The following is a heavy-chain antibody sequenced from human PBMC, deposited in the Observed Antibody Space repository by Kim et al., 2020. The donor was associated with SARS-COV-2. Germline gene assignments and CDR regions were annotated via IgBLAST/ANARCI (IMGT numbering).Heavy chain of an antibody. V-gene: IGHV1-69*13. CDR1: GGTFSSYA. CDR2: IIPIFGTA. Sequence: SVKVSCKASGGTFSSYAISWVRQAPGQGLEWMGGIIPIFGTANYAQKFQGRVTITADESTSTAYMELSSLRSEDTAVYYCARDGVGVTEWSYYYYYGMDVWGQGTTVTVSS. J-gene: IGHJ6*02. CDR3: ARDGVGVTEWSYYYYYGMDV. D-gene: IGHD3-3*01.